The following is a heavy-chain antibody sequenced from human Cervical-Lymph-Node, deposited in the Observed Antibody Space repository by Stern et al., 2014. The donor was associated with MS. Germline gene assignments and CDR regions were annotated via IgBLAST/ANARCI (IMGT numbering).Heavy chain of an antibody. CDR1: GFTFSSYG. D-gene: IGHD6-13*01. J-gene: IGHJ6*02. CDR2: IWYDGSNK. CDR3: ARSSSPSPYYYYGMDV. Sequence: VQLVESGGGVVQPGRSLRLSCEASGFTFSSYGMHWVRQAPGQGLEWVAVIWYDGSNKYYADSVKGRFTISRDNSKNTLYLQMNSLRAEDTAVYYCARSSSPSPYYYYGMDVWGQGTTVTVSS. V-gene: IGHV3-33*01.